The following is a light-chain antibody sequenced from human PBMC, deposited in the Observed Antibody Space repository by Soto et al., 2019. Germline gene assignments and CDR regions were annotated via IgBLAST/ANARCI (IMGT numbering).Light chain of an antibody. CDR3: CSLTTSHTYV. Sequence: QSALTQPASGSGSPGQSITISCTGTSSDIGHYDYVSWYQQHPGKAPKLMIYHVTYRPSGVSNRYSGSKSGNSASLTISGLQADDEAGYYCCSLTTSHTYVFGSGTKVTVL. V-gene: IGLV2-14*03. J-gene: IGLJ1*01. CDR2: HVT. CDR1: SSDIGHYDY.